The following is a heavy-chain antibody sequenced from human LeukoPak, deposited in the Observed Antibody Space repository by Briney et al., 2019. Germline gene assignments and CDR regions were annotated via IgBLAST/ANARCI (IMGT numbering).Heavy chain of an antibody. J-gene: IGHJ6*03. CDR2: IYYSGST. V-gene: IGHV4-39*01. Sequence: SSETLSLTCTVSGGSISSSSYYWGWIRQPPGKGLEWIGSIYYSGSTYYNPSLKSRVTISVDTSKNQFSLKPSSVTAADTAVYYCARLDGPSTVTTWAYYYYYYYMDVWGKGTTVTVSS. D-gene: IGHD4-17*01. CDR1: GGSISSSSYY. CDR3: ARLDGPSTVTTWAYYYYYYYMDV.